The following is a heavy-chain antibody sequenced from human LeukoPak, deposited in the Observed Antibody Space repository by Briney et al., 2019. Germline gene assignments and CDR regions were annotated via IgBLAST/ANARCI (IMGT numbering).Heavy chain of an antibody. CDR3: ARDGRGSRSSWFDP. Sequence: SVKVSCKASGCTFSSYAISGVRQAPGQGLEGMGGIIPIFGTANYAQKFQGRVTITADKSTSTAYMELSSLRSEDTAVYYCARDGRGSRSSWFDPWGQGTLVIVSS. CDR2: IIPIFGTA. V-gene: IGHV1-69*06. J-gene: IGHJ5*02. CDR1: GCTFSSYA. D-gene: IGHD3-10*01.